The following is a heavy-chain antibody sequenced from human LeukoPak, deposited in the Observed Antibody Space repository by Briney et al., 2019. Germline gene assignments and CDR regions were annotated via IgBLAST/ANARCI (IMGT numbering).Heavy chain of an antibody. Sequence: GGSLRLSCAASGFTFSSYGMHWVRQAPGKGLEWVAVIWYDGSNKYYADSVKGRFTISRDNSKNTLYLQMNSLRVEDTALYYCARDGGLYYFDYWGQGTLVTVSS. V-gene: IGHV3-33*01. CDR1: GFTFSSYG. J-gene: IGHJ4*02. CDR3: ARDGGLYYFDY. CDR2: IWYDGSNK. D-gene: IGHD2-15*01.